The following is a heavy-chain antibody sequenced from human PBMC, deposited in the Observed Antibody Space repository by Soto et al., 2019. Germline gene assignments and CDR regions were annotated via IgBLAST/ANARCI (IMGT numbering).Heavy chain of an antibody. J-gene: IGHJ5*02. D-gene: IGHD3-3*01. Sequence: SETLSLTCTVSGGSISSDDYYWSWIRQPPGKGLEWIGYIYYSGSTYYNPSLKSRVTISVDTSKNQFSLKLSSVTAADTAVYYCARVLRPRIFWSGPLTGNWFDPWGQGTLVTVSS. V-gene: IGHV4-30-4*01. CDR1: GGSISSDDYY. CDR3: ARVLRPRIFWSGPLTGNWFDP. CDR2: IYYSGST.